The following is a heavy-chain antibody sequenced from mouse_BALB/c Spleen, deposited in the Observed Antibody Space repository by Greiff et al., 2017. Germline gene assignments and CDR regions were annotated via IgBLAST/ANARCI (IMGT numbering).Heavy chain of an antibody. CDR1: GFTFSSYA. D-gene: IGHD2-1*01. CDR2: ISSGGST. Sequence: EVQLVESGGGLVKPGGSLKLSCAASGFTFSSYAMSWVRQTPEKRLEWVASISSGGSTYYPDSVKGRFTISRDNARNILYLQMSSLRSEDTAMYYCARAYGNYLDYWGQGTTLTVSS. CDR3: ARAYGNYLDY. V-gene: IGHV5-6-5*01. J-gene: IGHJ2*01.